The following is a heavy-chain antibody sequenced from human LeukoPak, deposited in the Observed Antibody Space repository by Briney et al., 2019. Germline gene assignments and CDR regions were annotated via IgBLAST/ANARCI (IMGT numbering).Heavy chain of an antibody. Sequence: ASVKVSCKASGYTFTSYGISWVRQAPGQGLEWMGWISGYNGNTIYAQKFQGRVTMTEDTSTDTAYMELSSLRSEDTAVYYCATETPALRYGMDVWGQGTTVTVSS. CDR1: GYTFTSYG. CDR2: ISGYNGNT. D-gene: IGHD3-16*01. V-gene: IGHV1-18*01. J-gene: IGHJ6*02. CDR3: ATETPALRYGMDV.